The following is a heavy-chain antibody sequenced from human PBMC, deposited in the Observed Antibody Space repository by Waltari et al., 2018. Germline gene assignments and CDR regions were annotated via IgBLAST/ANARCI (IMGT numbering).Heavy chain of an antibody. J-gene: IGHJ4*02. CDR1: GFTFSSYA. Sequence: QVQLVESGGGVVQPGRSLRLSCAASGFTFSSYAMHWVRQAPGKGLEWVAVISYDGSNKYYADSVKGRFTISRDNSKNTLYLQMNSLRAEDTAVYYCARKRDSSGWYIFDHWGQGTLVTVSS. CDR3: ARKRDSSGWYIFDH. D-gene: IGHD6-19*01. CDR2: ISYDGSNK. V-gene: IGHV3-30-3*01.